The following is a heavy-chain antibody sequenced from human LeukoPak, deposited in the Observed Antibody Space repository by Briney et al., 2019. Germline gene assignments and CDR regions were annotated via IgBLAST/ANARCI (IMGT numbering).Heavy chain of an antibody. Sequence: GGCLRLSCAASGFTFSSYWMSWVRQAPGKGLEWVANIKQDGSEKYYVDSVKGRFTISRDNAKNSLYLQMNSLRAEDTAVYYCARVRSGSYTGAFDIWGQGTMVTVSS. D-gene: IGHD1-26*01. V-gene: IGHV3-7*04. CDR1: GFTFSSYW. J-gene: IGHJ3*02. CDR2: IKQDGSEK. CDR3: ARVRSGSYTGAFDI.